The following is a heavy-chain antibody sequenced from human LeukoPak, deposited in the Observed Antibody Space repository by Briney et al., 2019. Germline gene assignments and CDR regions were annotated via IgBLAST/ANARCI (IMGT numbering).Heavy chain of an antibody. CDR3: VKEPRGYSFSFDI. V-gene: IGHV3-23*01. CDR2: ISGSGSKT. Sequence: GGSLRLSCAASGFTFSTCAINWVRQAPGKGLEWVSAISGSGSKTFYADSVKGRFTISRDNPNNTLYLQMNSLRPEDTAVYYCVKEPRGYSFSFDIWGQGTRVTVSS. CDR1: GFTFSTCA. D-gene: IGHD5-18*01. J-gene: IGHJ3*02.